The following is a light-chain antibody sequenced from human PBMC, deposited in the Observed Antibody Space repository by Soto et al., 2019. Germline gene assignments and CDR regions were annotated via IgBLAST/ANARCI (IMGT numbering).Light chain of an antibody. CDR3: EYYGSSST. V-gene: IGKV3-20*01. CDR2: GTS. CDR1: QSISNNH. Sequence: EIVLTQSPGTLSLSPGERVTLSCRASQSISNNHLAWYQQKAGQAPRLLIHGTSNRATGIPDRFSGSGCVTDFTLTFSRLEPEDFAVYYSEYYGSSSTVAGETKLDIK. J-gene: IGKJ4*01.